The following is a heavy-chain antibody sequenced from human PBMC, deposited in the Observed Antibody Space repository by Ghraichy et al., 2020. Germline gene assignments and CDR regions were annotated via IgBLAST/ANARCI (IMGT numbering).Heavy chain of an antibody. Sequence: SETLSLTCAVYGGSFSGYYWSWIRQPPGKGLEWIGEINHSGSTNYNPSLKSRVTISVDTSKNQFSLKLSSVTAADTAVYYCARGGAARIQLWLSMRQYYFDYWGQGTLVTVSS. J-gene: IGHJ4*02. CDR3: ARGGAARIQLWLSMRQYYFDY. CDR2: INHSGST. CDR1: GGSFSGYY. D-gene: IGHD5-18*01. V-gene: IGHV4-34*01.